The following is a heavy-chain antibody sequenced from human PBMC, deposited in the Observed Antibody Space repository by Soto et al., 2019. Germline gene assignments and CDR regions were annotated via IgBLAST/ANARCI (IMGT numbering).Heavy chain of an antibody. CDR3: ARGGTFAYDTSGYSVY. D-gene: IGHD3-22*01. Sequence: GALVTVSSNTSGYTFSAYYMHWVRQAPGQGLEWMGWINPKSGGTLYAQKFQGRVTMTRDTSISTAYMELSRLRSDDTAVYYCARGGTFAYDTSGYSVYWGQGTLVTVSS. J-gene: IGHJ4*02. V-gene: IGHV1-2*02. CDR2: INPKSGGT. CDR1: GYTFSAYY.